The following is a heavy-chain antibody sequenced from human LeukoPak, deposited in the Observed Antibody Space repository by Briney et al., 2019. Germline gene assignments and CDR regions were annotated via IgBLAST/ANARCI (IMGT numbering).Heavy chain of an antibody. V-gene: IGHV4-59*01. CDR3: ARMAGYYDSSGYYDERGYFDY. Sequence: SETLSLTCTVSGGSISSYYWSWIRQSPGKGLEWIGYIYYSGNTNYNPSLKSRVTISVDTSKNQFSLKLSSVTAADTAVYYCARMAGYYDSSGYYDERGYFDYWGQGTLVTVSS. J-gene: IGHJ4*02. D-gene: IGHD3-22*01. CDR1: GGSISSYY. CDR2: IYYSGNT.